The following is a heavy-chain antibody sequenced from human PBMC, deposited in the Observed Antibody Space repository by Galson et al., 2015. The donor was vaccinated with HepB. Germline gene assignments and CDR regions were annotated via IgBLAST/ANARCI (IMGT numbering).Heavy chain of an antibody. J-gene: IGHJ6*03. V-gene: IGHV4-31*03. D-gene: IGHD2-2*01. Sequence: LSLTCTVSGGSISSGGYYWSWIRQHPGKGLEWIGYIYYSGSTYYNPSLKSRVTISVDTSKNQFSLKLSSVTAADTAVYYCARGVCSSTSCYFTWYYMDVWGKGTTVTVSS. CDR1: GGSISSGGYY. CDR3: ARGVCSSTSCYFTWYYMDV. CDR2: IYYSGST.